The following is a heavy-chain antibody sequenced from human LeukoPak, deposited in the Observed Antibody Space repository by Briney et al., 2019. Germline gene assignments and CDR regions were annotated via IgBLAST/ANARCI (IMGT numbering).Heavy chain of an antibody. V-gene: IGHV3-21*04. CDR1: GFTVNSNY. D-gene: IGHD5-24*01. CDR3: ARVLHGGWYFDL. Sequence: PGGSLRLSCAASGFTVNSNYMSWVRQAPGKGLEWVSSISSSSSYIYYADSVKGRFTISRDNAKNSLYLQMNSLRAEDTAVYYCARVLHGGWYFDLWGRGTLVTVSS. CDR2: ISSSSSYI. J-gene: IGHJ2*01.